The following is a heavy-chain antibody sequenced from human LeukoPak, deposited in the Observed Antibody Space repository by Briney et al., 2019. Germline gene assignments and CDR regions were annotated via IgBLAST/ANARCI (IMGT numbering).Heavy chain of an antibody. CDR1: GGSISSGGYY. CDR3: ARDHARYCTNGVCYQVRGWFDP. D-gene: IGHD2-8*01. J-gene: IGHJ5*02. Sequence: SETLSLTCTVSGGSISSGGYYWSWIRQHPGKSLEWIGYIYYSGSTYYNPSLKSRVTISVDTSKNQFSLKLSSVTAADTAVYYCARDHARYCTNGVCYQVRGWFDPWGQGTLVTVSS. CDR2: IYYSGST. V-gene: IGHV4-31*03.